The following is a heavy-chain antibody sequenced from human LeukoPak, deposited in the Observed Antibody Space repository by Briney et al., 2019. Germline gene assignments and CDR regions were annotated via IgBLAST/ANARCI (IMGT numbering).Heavy chain of an antibody. CDR2: IIPIFGTA. J-gene: IGHJ6*03. CDR3: ARIGLFPRSGFYYYYYMDV. CDR1: GGTFSSYA. D-gene: IGHD3-22*01. V-gene: IGHV1-69*13. Sequence: ASVKVSCKASGGTFSSYAISWVRQAPGQGLEWMGGIIPIFGTANYAQKFQGRVTITADESTSTAYMELSSLRSEDTAVYYCARIGLFPRSGFYYYYYMDVWGKGTTVTVSS.